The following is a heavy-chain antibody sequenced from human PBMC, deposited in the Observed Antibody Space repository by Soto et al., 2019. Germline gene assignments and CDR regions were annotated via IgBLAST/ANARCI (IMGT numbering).Heavy chain of an antibody. D-gene: IGHD3-16*02. CDR1: GFTFSSYA. Sequence: GGSLRLSCAASGFTFSSYAMSWVRQAPGKGLEWVSAISGSGGSTYYADSVKGRFTISRDNSKNTLYLQMNSLRAEDTAVYYCARDLYPRDMITFGGVIVYNWFDPWGQGTLVTVSS. CDR3: ARDLYPRDMITFGGVIVYNWFDP. V-gene: IGHV3-23*01. CDR2: ISGSGGST. J-gene: IGHJ5*02.